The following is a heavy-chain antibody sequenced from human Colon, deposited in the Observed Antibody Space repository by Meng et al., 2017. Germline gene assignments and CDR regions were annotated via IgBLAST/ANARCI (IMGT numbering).Heavy chain of an antibody. V-gene: IGHV4-38-2*02. CDR3: ARVASGYPGVY. CDR2: IYHSGIP. J-gene: IGHJ4*02. CDR1: NFSITSGYY. Sequence: SETLSLTCIVSNFSITSGYYWGWIRQPPGKGLEWIGSIYHSGIPYYNPSLKSRVTLSIDTSENHSSLKLSSVTFADTAVYYCARVASGYPGVYWGRGTLVTVSS. D-gene: IGHD5-12*01.